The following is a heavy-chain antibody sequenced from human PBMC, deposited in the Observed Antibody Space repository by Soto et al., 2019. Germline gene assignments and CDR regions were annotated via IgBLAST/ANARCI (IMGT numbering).Heavy chain of an antibody. CDR1: GGTFSSYA. Sequence: QVQLVQSGAEVKKPGSSVKVSCKASGGTFSSYAISWVRQAPGQGLEWMGGIIPIFGTANYAKKFQGRVTITADESTSPAYMELSSLRSEDTAVYYCARGVVGSSAANSPFDYWGQGTLVTVSS. D-gene: IGHD6-6*01. V-gene: IGHV1-69*12. CDR2: IIPIFGTA. J-gene: IGHJ4*02. CDR3: ARGVVGSSAANSPFDY.